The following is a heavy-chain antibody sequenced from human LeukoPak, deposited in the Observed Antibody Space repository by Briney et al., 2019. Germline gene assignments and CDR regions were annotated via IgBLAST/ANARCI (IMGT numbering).Heavy chain of an antibody. CDR3: ARILFSMGYDY. CDR1: GDSLRETCRG. J-gene: IGHJ4*02. V-gene: IGHV2-26*01. D-gene: IGHD3-16*01. Sequence: SGPTLIHPTGPLTLTYTVSGDSLRETCRGVTWIRQPQVKALEWLTHIFSNDEKSYRTSLKSRLTISKDTSKSQVVLTMTNMDPVDTATYYCARILFSMGYDYWGQGTLVTVSS. CDR2: IFSNDEK.